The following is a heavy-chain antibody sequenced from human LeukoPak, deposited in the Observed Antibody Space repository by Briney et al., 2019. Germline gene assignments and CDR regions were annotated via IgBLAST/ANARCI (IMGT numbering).Heavy chain of an antibody. CDR2: IIPILGIA. V-gene: IGHV1-69*04. D-gene: IGHD2-15*01. CDR3: AREYCSGGSCYPGGGVDY. J-gene: IGHJ4*02. CDR1: GGTFSSYA. Sequence: WASVKVSCKASGGTFSSYAISWVRQAPGQGLEWMGRIIPILGIANYAQKFQGRVTITADKSTSTAYMELSSLRSEDTAVYYCAREYCSGGSCYPGGGVDYWGQGTLVTVSS.